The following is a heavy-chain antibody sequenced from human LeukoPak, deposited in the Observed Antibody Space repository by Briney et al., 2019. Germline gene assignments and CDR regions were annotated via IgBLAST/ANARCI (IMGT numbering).Heavy chain of an antibody. J-gene: IGHJ4*02. CDR1: GFIFDTHD. Sequence: PGGSLRLSCGASGFIFDTHDMHWVRQAPGKGLEWVAFIRSDGYHTYYADSVKSRFTITRDNSKNTLYLQMNSLRLEDMAVYYCAKPSGSGVDYWGRGTRVTVSS. V-gene: IGHV3-30*02. CDR2: IRSDGYHT. D-gene: IGHD1-26*01. CDR3: AKPSGSGVDY.